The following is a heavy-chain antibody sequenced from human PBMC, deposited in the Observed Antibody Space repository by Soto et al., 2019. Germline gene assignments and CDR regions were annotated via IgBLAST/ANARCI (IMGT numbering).Heavy chain of an antibody. J-gene: IGHJ4*02. D-gene: IGHD3-10*01. CDR1: GFSFSSYA. CDR3: AKKALTSSWTYFDY. Sequence: PGGSLRLSCAASGFSFSSYAMSWVRQAPGKGLEWVSAISGGGVNTYYADSVKGRFTISRDNSRNTLYLQMDSLRAEDTAVYYCAKKALTSSWTYFDYWGQGTLVTVSS. V-gene: IGHV3-23*01. CDR2: ISGGGVNT.